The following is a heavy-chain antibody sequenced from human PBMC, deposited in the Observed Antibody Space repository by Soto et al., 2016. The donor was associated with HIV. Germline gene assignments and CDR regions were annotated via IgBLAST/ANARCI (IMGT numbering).Heavy chain of an antibody. CDR1: GFTFKNVW. D-gene: IGHD3-10*01. V-gene: IGHV3-15*01. Sequence: EVQLVESGGRLGKNLGGSLRLSCAASGFTFKNVWMNWVRQAPGKGLEWVGRIKRKTDGATTDYAAPVKGRFTISRDDSKDAVYLQMNSLKTEDTAVYYCTADETRGKNWFGPWGQGTLVVVSA. J-gene: IGHJ5*02. CDR2: IKRKTDGATT. CDR3: TADETRGKNWFGP.